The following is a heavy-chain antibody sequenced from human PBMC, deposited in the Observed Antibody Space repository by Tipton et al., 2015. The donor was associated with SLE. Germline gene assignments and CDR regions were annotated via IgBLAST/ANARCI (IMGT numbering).Heavy chain of an antibody. CDR3: ATRQGSGWYQSFDY. CDR1: GFAFGDSG. Sequence: VQLVQSGGDLVQPGRSLRLSCTASGFAFGDSGMSWFRQAPGKGLEWVSFIRANAYGGTTHSVKGRFTISRDNAKNSLYLQMDNLRPEDTAVYYCATRQGSGWYQSFDYWGQGSLVTVSS. V-gene: IGHV3-49*03. CDR2: IRANAYGGTT. J-gene: IGHJ4*02. D-gene: IGHD6-19*01.